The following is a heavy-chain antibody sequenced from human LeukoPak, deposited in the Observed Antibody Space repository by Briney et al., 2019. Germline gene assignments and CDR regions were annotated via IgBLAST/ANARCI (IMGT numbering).Heavy chain of an antibody. CDR1: GGSFSGYN. Sequence: SETLSLTCAVYGGSFSGYNWSWIRQPPGKGLEWIGEIDHGGNTNYNPSLKSRVIISVDKSKNQFSLKLSSVTAADTAVYYCTRRRYSDYRGQGTLVTVSS. V-gene: IGHV4-34*01. J-gene: IGHJ4*02. CDR2: IDHGGNT. CDR3: TRRRYSDY.